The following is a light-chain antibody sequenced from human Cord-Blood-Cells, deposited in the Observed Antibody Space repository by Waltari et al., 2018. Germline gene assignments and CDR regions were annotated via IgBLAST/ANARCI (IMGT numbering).Light chain of an antibody. V-gene: IGKV3-11*01. CDR2: DAS. Sequence: EIVLTQSPATLSLSPGERHTLSCRPSQSVSSYLAWYQQKLGQAPRLLIYDASNRATGIPARFSGSGSGTDFTLTISSLEPEDFAVYYCQQRSNWPPFTFGPGTKVDIK. CDR1: QSVSSY. CDR3: QQRSNWPPFT. J-gene: IGKJ3*01.